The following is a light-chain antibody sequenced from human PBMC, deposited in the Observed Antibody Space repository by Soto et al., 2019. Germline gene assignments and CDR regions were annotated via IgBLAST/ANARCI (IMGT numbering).Light chain of an antibody. CDR1: QSISSY. V-gene: IGKV1-39*01. Sequence: DIQMTQSPSSLSASVGDRVTITCRARQSISSYLNWYQQKPGKAPKLLIYAASSLQSGVPSRFSGSGSGTDFTLTISSLQPEDFATYYCQQSYSTPLWTFGQGTKVDSK. CDR2: AAS. CDR3: QQSYSTPLWT. J-gene: IGKJ1*01.